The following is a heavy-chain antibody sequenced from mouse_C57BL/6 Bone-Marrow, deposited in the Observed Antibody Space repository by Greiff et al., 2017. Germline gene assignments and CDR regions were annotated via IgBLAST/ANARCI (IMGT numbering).Heavy chain of an antibody. CDR3: ARRGRDYDYFDY. D-gene: IGHD2-4*01. V-gene: IGHV1-80*01. J-gene: IGHJ2*01. CDR1: GYAFSSYW. Sequence: QVQLQPSGAELVKPGASVKISCKASGYAFSSYWMNWVKQRPGKGLEWIGQIYPGDGDTNYNGKFKGKATLTADKSSSTAYMQLSSLTSEDSAVYFCARRGRDYDYFDYWGQGTTLTVSS. CDR2: IYPGDGDT.